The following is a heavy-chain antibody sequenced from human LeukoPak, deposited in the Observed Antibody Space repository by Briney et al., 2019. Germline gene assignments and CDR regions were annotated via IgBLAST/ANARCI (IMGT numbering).Heavy chain of an antibody. Sequence: GGSLRLSCAASGFTFSSCWVNWARQAPGKGLEWVASINHNGNVNYYVDSVKGRFTISRDNAKNSLYLQMSNLRAEDTAVYFCARGRGLDVWGQGATVTVSS. J-gene: IGHJ6*02. V-gene: IGHV3-7*03. CDR3: ARGRGLDV. CDR2: INHNGNVN. CDR1: GFTFSSCW.